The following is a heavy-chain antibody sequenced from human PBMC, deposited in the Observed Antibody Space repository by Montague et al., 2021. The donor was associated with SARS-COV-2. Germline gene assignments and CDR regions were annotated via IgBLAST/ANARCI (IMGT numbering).Heavy chain of an antibody. CDR2: IGTAGDP. D-gene: IGHD3-22*01. V-gene: IGHV3-13*05. CDR1: GFTFSSYD. Sequence: SLRLSCAASGFTFSSYDMHWVRQATGEGLEWVSAIGTAGDPYYPGSVKGRFTISRENAKNSLYLQMNSLRAGDTAVYYCARGILDSSGYYFDYWGQGTLVTVSS. J-gene: IGHJ4*02. CDR3: ARGILDSSGYYFDY.